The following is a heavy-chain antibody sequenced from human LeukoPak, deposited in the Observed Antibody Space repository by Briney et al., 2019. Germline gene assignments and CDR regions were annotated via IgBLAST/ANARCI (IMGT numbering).Heavy chain of an antibody. CDR3: AKDGRYFDLFDY. CDR1: GFTFSSYA. J-gene: IGHJ4*02. D-gene: IGHD3-9*01. V-gene: IGHV3-23*01. Sequence: GGSLRLSCAASGFTFSSYAMSWVRQAPGKGLEWVSAISGSGGSTYYADSVKDRFTISRDNSKNTLYLQMNSLRAEDTAVYYCAKDGRYFDLFDYWGQGTLVTVSS. CDR2: ISGSGGST.